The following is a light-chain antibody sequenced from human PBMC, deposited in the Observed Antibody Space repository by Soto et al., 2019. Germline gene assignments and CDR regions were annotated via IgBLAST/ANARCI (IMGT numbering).Light chain of an antibody. J-gene: IGLJ1*01. CDR1: SSDVGGYNY. Sequence: QSVLTQPASVSGPPGQSMTISCTGTSSDVGGYNYVSWYQQHPGKAPKIIIYEVTNRPSGVSNRFSGSKSVNTASLTISGLQAEDDADYYCSSFTSRFTFNYIFGTGTKVTVL. CDR2: EVT. CDR3: SSFTSRFTFNYI. V-gene: IGLV2-14*01.